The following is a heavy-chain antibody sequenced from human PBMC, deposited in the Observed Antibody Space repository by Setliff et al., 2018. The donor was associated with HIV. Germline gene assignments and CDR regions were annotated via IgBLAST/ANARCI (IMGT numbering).Heavy chain of an antibody. CDR3: STRLRWSPEKIDY. Sequence: PGGSLRLSWAASGFTFSNAWMNWVRQAPGKGLEWVGRIKSIGDGETTDYAAPVKGRFTISRDDSKNTLYLQLNNLETEDTAFYYCSTRLRWSPEKIDYWGQGTLVTVSS. CDR2: IKSIGDGETT. V-gene: IGHV3-15*01. J-gene: IGHJ4*02. D-gene: IGHD6-13*01. CDR1: GFTFSNAW.